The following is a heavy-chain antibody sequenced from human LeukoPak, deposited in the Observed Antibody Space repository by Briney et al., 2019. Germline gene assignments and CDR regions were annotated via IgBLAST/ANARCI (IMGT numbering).Heavy chain of an antibody. CDR1: GFTSNDYA. CDR2: ISGSGDTT. J-gene: IGHJ6*02. CDR3: AKDRSDNSSWYCMDV. Sequence: GGSLRLSCAASGFTSNDYAMSWVRQAPGKGPEWVSGISGSGDTTYYADSVKGRFTISRDNSKNTLYLQMNSLGAEDTAVYYCAKDRSDNSSWYCMDVWGQGTTVTVSS. D-gene: IGHD6-19*01. V-gene: IGHV3-23*01.